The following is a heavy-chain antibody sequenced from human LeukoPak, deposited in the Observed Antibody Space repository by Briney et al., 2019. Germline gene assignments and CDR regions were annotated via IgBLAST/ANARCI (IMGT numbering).Heavy chain of an antibody. V-gene: IGHV4-4*07. CDR2: IYTSGST. CDR1: GGSLSSYH. Sequence: SETLSLTFTVSGGSLSSYHWRWLRQPAGKGLEWIGLIYTSGSTNYYPSLKSRVTMSVDTSKNQFSLKLSSVTAADTAVYYCARDHSILDYYGSGSLKGSFDPWGQGTLVTVSS. D-gene: IGHD3-10*01. CDR3: ARDHSILDYYGSGSLKGSFDP. J-gene: IGHJ5*02.